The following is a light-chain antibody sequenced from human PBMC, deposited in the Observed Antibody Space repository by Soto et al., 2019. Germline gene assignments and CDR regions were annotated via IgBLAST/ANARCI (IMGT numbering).Light chain of an antibody. Sequence: DIQMTQSPSSLSASVGDRVTITCRASQSISGYLNWYQQKPGKAPKLLIYAASSLQSGVPSRFSGSGSGTDFTLTISSLPPEDFATYYCQQSYSTPRTFGQGTKVEIK. V-gene: IGKV1-39*01. CDR3: QQSYSTPRT. CDR2: AAS. J-gene: IGKJ1*01. CDR1: QSISGY.